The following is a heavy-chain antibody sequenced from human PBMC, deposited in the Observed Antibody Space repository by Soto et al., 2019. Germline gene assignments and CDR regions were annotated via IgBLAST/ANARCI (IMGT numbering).Heavy chain of an antibody. Sequence: SVKVSCKASGFTFTNSAVHWVRQARGQRLEWIGWIGVGSGSPNYAQKFQKRVTITRDMSETTVYMELSSLRSEDTAMYYCAAELVRGNTDYWGKGTLVTVSS. CDR1: GFTFTNSA. CDR2: IGVGSGSP. D-gene: IGHD1-7*01. V-gene: IGHV1-58*01. J-gene: IGHJ4*02. CDR3: AAELVRGNTDY.